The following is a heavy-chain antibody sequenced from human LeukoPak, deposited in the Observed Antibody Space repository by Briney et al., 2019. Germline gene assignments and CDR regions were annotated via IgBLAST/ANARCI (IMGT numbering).Heavy chain of an antibody. J-gene: IGHJ4*02. V-gene: IGHV3-64*02. CDR2: ISTDGSRI. Sequence: PGGSPRLSCAASGFTFRDYAMYWVRQAPGKGLEYVSVISTDGSRIYYADSVKGRLTISRDNSKNTLYLQMGSLRAEDMAVYYCTRGVAISTSGWYDTFDYWGQGALVTVSS. D-gene: IGHD6-19*01. CDR3: TRGVAISTSGWYDTFDY. CDR1: GFTFRDYA.